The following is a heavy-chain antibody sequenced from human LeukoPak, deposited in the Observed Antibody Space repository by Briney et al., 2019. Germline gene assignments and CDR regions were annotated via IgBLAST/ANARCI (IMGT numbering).Heavy chain of an antibody. CDR3: ARGRGIVVVVDATGDY. CDR2: MNPNSGNT. Sequence: ASVKVSCKASGYTFTSYDINWVRQATGQGLEWMGWMNPNSGNTGYAQKFQGRATMTRNTSISTAYMELSSLRSEDTAVYYCARGRGIVVVVDATGDYWGQGTLVTVSS. J-gene: IGHJ4*02. CDR1: GYTFTSYD. V-gene: IGHV1-8*01. D-gene: IGHD2-15*01.